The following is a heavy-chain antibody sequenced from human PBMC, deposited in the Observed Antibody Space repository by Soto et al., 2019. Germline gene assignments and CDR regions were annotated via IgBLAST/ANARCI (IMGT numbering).Heavy chain of an antibody. V-gene: IGHV1-18*01. J-gene: IGHJ5*02. CDR2: ISAYNGNT. CDR3: ARVGGFRITIFSPTLPRQTNWFDP. CDR1: GYTFTSYG. Sequence: GASVKVCCKASGYTFTSYGISSVRQAPGQGLEWMGWISAYNGNTNYAQKLQGRVTMTTDTSTSTAYMELRSLRSDDTAVYYCARVGGFRITIFSPTLPRQTNWFDPWGQGTLVTVS. D-gene: IGHD3-9*01.